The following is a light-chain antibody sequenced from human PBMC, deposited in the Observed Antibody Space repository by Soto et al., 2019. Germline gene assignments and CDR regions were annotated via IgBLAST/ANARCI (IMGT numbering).Light chain of an antibody. V-gene: IGLV1-40*01. Sequence: QSVLTQPPSVSGAPGQRVTISCTGSSSNIGAGYDVHWYQQLPGTAPKLLIYGNSNRPSGVPDRFSGSKSGTSASLAITGLQAEDEDDYYCQSYDSSRSGFYVFGTGTKVTVL. CDR3: QSYDSSRSGFYV. CDR2: GNS. CDR1: SSNIGAGYD. J-gene: IGLJ1*01.